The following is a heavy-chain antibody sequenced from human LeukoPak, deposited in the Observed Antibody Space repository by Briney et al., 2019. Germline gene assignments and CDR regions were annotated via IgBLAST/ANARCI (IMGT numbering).Heavy chain of an antibody. CDR2: INHSGST. Sequence: SETLSLTCAVYGGSFSGYYWSWIRQPPGKGLEWIGEINHSGSTNYNPSLKSRVTMSVDTSKNQFSLKLSSVTAADTAVYYCAREYSSSWYVGTPFDYWGQGTLVTVSS. CDR3: AREYSSSWYVGTPFDY. CDR1: GGSFSGYY. V-gene: IGHV4-34*01. J-gene: IGHJ4*02. D-gene: IGHD6-13*01.